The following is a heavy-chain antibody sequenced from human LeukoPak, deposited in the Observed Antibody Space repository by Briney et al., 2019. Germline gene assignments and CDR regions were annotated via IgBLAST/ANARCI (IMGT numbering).Heavy chain of an antibody. CDR3: ARDHPPNYDYVWGSYQFNAFDI. V-gene: IGHV4-59*01. Sequence: SETLSLTCTVSGGSISSYYWSWIRQPPGKGLEWIGYIYYSGSTNYNPSLKSRVTISVDTSKNQFSLKLSSVTAADTAVYYCARDHPPNYDYVWGSYQFNAFDIWGQGTMVTVSS. D-gene: IGHD3-16*02. J-gene: IGHJ3*02. CDR2: IYYSGST. CDR1: GGSISSYY.